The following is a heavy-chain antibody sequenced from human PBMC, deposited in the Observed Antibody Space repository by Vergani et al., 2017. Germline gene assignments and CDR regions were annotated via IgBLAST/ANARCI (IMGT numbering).Heavy chain of an antibody. D-gene: IGHD1-26*01. J-gene: IGHJ4*02. CDR2: IYHSGST. CDR1: GGSTSTGGYS. V-gene: IGHV4-30-2*01. CDR3: ASGAKSHFDY. Sequence: QLQLQESGSGLVKPSQTLSLTCAVSGGSTSTGGYSWCWIRQPPGKGREWIWYIYHSGSTYYNPSLKSRVTISVDRSKNQFSLKLSSVTAADTAVYYCASGAKSHFDYWGKGTLVTVSS.